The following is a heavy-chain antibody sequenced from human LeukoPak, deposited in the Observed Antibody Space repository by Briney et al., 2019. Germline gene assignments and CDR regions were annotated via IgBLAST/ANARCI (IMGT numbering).Heavy chain of an antibody. D-gene: IGHD2-15*01. J-gene: IGHJ3*02. CDR3: ARGSASPAALAFDI. Sequence: SETLSLTCTVSGGSINSYYWSWIRQPPGKGLEWIGYMYYSGSPNYNPSLKSRLTMLVDTSKNQFSLKLSSVTAADTAVYYCARGSASPAALAFDIWGQGTMVTVSS. CDR2: MYYSGSP. CDR1: GGSINSYY. V-gene: IGHV4-59*12.